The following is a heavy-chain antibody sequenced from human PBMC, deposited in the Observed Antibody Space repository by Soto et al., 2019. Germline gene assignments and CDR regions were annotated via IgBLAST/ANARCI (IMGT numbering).Heavy chain of an antibody. CDR1: GGSISSSSYY. J-gene: IGHJ6*02. V-gene: IGHV4-39*01. Sequence: SETLSLTCTVSGGSISSSSYYWGWIRQPPGKGLEWIGSIYYSGSTYYNPSLKSRVTISVDTSKNQFSLKLSSVTAADTAVYYFARRLRALYYYYGMDVWGQGTTVTVSS. D-gene: IGHD2-21*02. CDR3: ARRLRALYYYYGMDV. CDR2: IYYSGST.